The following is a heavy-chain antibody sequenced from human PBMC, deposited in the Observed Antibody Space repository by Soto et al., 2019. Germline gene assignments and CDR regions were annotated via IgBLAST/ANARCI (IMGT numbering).Heavy chain of an antibody. Sequence: GGSLRLSCAASGFTFNNAWIGWVRQAPGQGLEWVGHMKSKSEGETTDYAAPVKGRFTISRDNSKNTLYLEMNRLTIEDTAVYYCAKENHDSIAVDLWGQGTLVTVSS. V-gene: IGHV3-15*01. CDR2: MKSKSEGETT. CDR3: AKENHDSIAVDL. CDR1: GFTFNNAW. D-gene: IGHD3-22*01. J-gene: IGHJ4*02.